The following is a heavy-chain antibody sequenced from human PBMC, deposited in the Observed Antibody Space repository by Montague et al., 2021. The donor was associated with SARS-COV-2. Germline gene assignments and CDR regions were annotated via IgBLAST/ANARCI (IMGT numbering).Heavy chain of an antibody. D-gene: IGHD6-13*01. CDR2: INYSGST. CDR1: GGSISSSSYY. J-gene: IGHJ6*02. Sequence: SETLSLTCTVSGGSISSSSYYWGWIRQPPGKGLEWIGSINYSGSTYYNPSLKSRVTISVDTSKNQFSLKLSSVTAAATAVYYCARVGRQQLVRLSGMDVWGQGTTVTVSS. V-gene: IGHV4-39*07. CDR3: ARVGRQQLVRLSGMDV.